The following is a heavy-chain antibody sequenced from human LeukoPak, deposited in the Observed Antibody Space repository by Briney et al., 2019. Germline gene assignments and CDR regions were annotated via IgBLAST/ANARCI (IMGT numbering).Heavy chain of an antibody. CDR3: ARFGVTFNI. CDR2: IYYSGTT. J-gene: IGHJ3*02. Sequence: PSETLSLTCTVSGGSVSSSSYYWGWIRQPPGKGLEWIGSIYYSGTTYYNPSLKSRVTISVDTPKNQFSLKLSSVTAADTAVYYCARFGVTFNIWGQGKMVTVSS. V-gene: IGHV4-39*01. CDR1: GGSVSSSSYY. D-gene: IGHD3-3*01.